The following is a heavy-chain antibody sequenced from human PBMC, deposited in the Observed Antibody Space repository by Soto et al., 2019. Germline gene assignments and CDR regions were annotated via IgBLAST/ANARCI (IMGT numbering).Heavy chain of an antibody. CDR2: ISAYNGNT. J-gene: IGHJ4*02. CDR1: GVTFSSYA. Sequence: ASVKVSCKASGVTFSSYAISWVRQAPGQGLEWMGWISAYNGNTNYAQKLQGRVTMTTDTSTSTAYMELRSLRSDDTAVYYCARGGYCTNGVCYRDPLDYWGQGTLVTVSS. V-gene: IGHV1-18*01. D-gene: IGHD2-8*01. CDR3: ARGGYCTNGVCYRDPLDY.